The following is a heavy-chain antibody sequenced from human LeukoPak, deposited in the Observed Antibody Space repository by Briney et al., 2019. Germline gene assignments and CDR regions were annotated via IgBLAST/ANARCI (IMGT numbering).Heavy chain of an antibody. CDR2: VSSYNGNT. CDR1: GYTFTSTG. J-gene: IGHJ3*01. D-gene: IGHD2-15*01. V-gene: IGHV1-18*01. Sequence: ASVKVSCKASGYTFTSTGICWVRQAPGQGLEWMGWVSSYNGNTNYAQKFRGRVTMTGDTSTNTAYMELRSLRSDDTAVYFCARDAPRWRNAFDFWGQGTMVTVSS. CDR3: ARDAPRWRNAFDF.